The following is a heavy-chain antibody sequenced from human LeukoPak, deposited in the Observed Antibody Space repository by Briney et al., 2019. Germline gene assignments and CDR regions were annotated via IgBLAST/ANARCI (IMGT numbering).Heavy chain of an antibody. CDR3: ATEEVRCSGGSCYGWFDP. CDR2: ISTYTGKI. J-gene: IGHJ5*02. D-gene: IGHD2-15*01. V-gene: IGHV1-18*01. Sequence: GASVKVSCKASGYTFTSYGITWVRQAPGQGLEWMGWISTYTGKINYAQKLQGRVTMTTDTSASTAYMELRSLRSEDTAVYYCATEEVRCSGGSCYGWFDPWGQGTLVTVSS. CDR1: GYTFTSYG.